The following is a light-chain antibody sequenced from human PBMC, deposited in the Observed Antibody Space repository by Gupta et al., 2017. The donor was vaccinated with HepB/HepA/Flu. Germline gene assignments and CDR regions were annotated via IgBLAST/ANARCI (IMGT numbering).Light chain of an antibody. CDR1: QSVSSY. V-gene: IGKV3-11*01. J-gene: IGKJ4*01. CDR2: DAS. Sequence: EIVLTQSPATLSLSPGERATLSCRASQSVSSYLAWYQQKPGQAPRLLIYDASNRATGIPARFSGSGSGIDFTLTISSLEPEDFAVYYCQQLSNWPPLTFGGGTKVEIK. CDR3: QQLSNWPPLT.